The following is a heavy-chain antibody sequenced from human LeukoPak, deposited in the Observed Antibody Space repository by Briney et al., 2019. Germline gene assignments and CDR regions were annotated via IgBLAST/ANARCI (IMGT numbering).Heavy chain of an antibody. CDR1: GFTFSSYW. CDR3: ARGYYYDSSGPPDY. V-gene: IGHV3-7*01. D-gene: IGHD3-22*01. Sequence: PGGSLRLSCAASGFTFSSYWMNWVRQAPGKGLEGVANIKQDGTEKYYVDSVKGRFTISRDNAKNSLYLQMNSLRAEDTAVYYCARGYYYDSSGPPDYWGQGILVTVSS. J-gene: IGHJ4*02. CDR2: IKQDGTEK.